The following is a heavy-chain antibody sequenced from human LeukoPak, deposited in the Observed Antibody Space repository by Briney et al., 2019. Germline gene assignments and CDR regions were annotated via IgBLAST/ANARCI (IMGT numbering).Heavy chain of an antibody. CDR3: ARDSRYGSGDY. D-gene: IGHD3-3*01. V-gene: IGHV3-74*01. Sequence: GGSLRLSCAASGFTFSSYWMHWVRQAPGKGLVWVSPINSDGTITNYADSVMGRFTISRDNAKNTLYLQMTSLRAEDTAVYYCARDSRYGSGDYWGQGTLVTVSS. J-gene: IGHJ4*02. CDR2: INSDGTIT. CDR1: GFTFSSYW.